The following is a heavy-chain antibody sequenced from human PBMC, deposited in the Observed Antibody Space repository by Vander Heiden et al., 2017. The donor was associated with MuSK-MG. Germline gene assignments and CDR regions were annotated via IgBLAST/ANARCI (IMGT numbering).Heavy chain of an antibody. CDR2: ISAYNGNT. CDR3: ARYYLDYGDYDPLLYYYMDV. D-gene: IGHD4-17*01. Sequence: QVQLVQSGAEVKKPGASVKVSCKASGYTFTSYGISWVRQAPGQGLEWMGWISAYNGNTNYAQKLQGRVTMTTDTSTSTAYMELRSLRSDDTAVYYCARYYLDYGDYDPLLYYYMDVWGQGTTVTVSS. V-gene: IGHV1-18*01. CDR1: GYTFTSYG. J-gene: IGHJ6*03.